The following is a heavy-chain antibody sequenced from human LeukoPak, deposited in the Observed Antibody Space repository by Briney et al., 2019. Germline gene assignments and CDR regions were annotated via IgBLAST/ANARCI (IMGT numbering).Heavy chain of an antibody. CDR3: AITYGLGAFDI. V-gene: IGHV3-21*01. Sequence: GGSLRLSCAASRFTFSSYVMSWVRQAPGKGLEWVSSISRSGGATYYADSVKGRFTISRDNAKNSLYLQMNSLRAEDTAVYYCAITYGLGAFDIWGQGTMVTVSS. CDR1: RFTFSSYV. CDR2: ISRSGGAT. J-gene: IGHJ3*02. D-gene: IGHD3-16*01.